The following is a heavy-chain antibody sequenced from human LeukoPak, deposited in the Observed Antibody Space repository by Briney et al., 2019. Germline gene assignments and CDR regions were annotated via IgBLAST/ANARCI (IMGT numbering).Heavy chain of an antibody. V-gene: IGHV1-8*03. CDR2: MNPNSGNT. CDR1: GYTFTGYD. Sequence: ASVKVSCKASGYTFTGYDINWVRQATGQGLEWMGWMNPNSGNTGYAQKFQGRVTITRNTSISTAYMELSSLRSEDTAVYYCARGGLGYCSSTSCYIIDYWGQGTLVTVSS. CDR3: ARGGLGYCSSTSCYIIDY. D-gene: IGHD2-2*02. J-gene: IGHJ4*02.